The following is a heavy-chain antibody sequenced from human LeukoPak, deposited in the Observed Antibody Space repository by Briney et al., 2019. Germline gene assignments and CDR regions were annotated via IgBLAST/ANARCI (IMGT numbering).Heavy chain of an antibody. CDR2: ISGSGGST. V-gene: IGHV3-23*01. Sequence: GGSLRLSCAASGFTFSSYGMSWVRQAPGKGLEWVSAISGSGGSTYYADSVKGRFTISRDNSKNTLYLQMNSLRAEDTAVYYCAKDLYCSSTSCYGDYYYYYMDVWGKGTTVTISS. CDR3: AKDLYCSSTSCYGDYYYYYMDV. J-gene: IGHJ6*03. D-gene: IGHD2-2*01. CDR1: GFTFSSYG.